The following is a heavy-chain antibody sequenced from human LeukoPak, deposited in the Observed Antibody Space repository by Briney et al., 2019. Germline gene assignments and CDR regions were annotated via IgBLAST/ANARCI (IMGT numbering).Heavy chain of an antibody. CDR1: GFTFSNYW. V-gene: IGHV3-74*01. Sequence: GGSLRLSCAASGFTFSNYWMHWVRQAPGKGLVWVSRINSDGINTSYADSVKGRFTISRDNAKNTLNLQMNSLRAEDTAVYYCAKGRGLSYDYGVDYWGQGTLVTVSS. D-gene: IGHD4-17*01. CDR2: INSDGINT. CDR3: AKGRGLSYDYGVDY. J-gene: IGHJ4*02.